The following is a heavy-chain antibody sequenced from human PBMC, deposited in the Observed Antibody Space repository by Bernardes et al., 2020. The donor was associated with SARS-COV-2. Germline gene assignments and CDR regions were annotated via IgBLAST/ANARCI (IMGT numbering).Heavy chain of an antibody. V-gene: IGHV3-13*01. D-gene: IGHD4-17*01. CDR3: ARYLRGFRGNIDL. Sequence: GGSLRLSCVASGFTFNTYDIHWVRQATGKGLEWLSGIGTAGDTYYAGSVKGRFTLSRENAKNSVYLQMNSLRAGDTAVYYCARYLRGFRGNIDLWGRGILVTVSS. CDR2: IGTAGDT. J-gene: IGHJ2*01. CDR1: GFTFNTYD.